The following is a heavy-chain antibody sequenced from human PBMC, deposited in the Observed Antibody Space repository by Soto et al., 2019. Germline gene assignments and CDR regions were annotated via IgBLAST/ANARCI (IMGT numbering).Heavy chain of an antibody. V-gene: IGHV3-66*01. Sequence: GGSLRLSCAASGFTVSSNYMSWVRQAPGKGLEWVSVIYSGGSTYYADSVKGRFTISRDNSKNTLYLQMNSLRAEDTAVYYCARGLYDYIWGSYEDVWGKGTTVTVSS. CDR2: IYSGGST. CDR1: GFTVSSNY. D-gene: IGHD3-16*01. CDR3: ARGLYDYIWGSYEDV. J-gene: IGHJ6*04.